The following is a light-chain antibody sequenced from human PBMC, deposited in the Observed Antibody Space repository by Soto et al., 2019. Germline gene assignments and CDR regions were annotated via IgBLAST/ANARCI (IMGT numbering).Light chain of an antibody. V-gene: IGKV3-11*01. J-gene: IGKJ4*01. CDR1: QSISSH. CDR3: QQRNNWPLT. CDR2: DAS. Sequence: EIVLTQSPATLSLSPGERATLSCRASQSISSHLAWYQQKPGQAPRLLMYDASNRATGIPARFSGGGSGTDFTLTISSLEPEDLAVYYCQQRNNWPLTFGGGTEVEIK.